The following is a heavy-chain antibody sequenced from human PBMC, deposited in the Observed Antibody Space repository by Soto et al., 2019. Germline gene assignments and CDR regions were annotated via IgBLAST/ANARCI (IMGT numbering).Heavy chain of an antibody. CDR3: AKYITMIVVVITMDY. J-gene: IGHJ4*02. V-gene: IGHV3-23*01. CDR1: GFTFSSYA. D-gene: IGHD3-22*01. Sequence: GGSLRLSCAASGFTFSSYAMSWVRQAPGKGLEWVSAISGSGGSTYYADSVKGRFTISRDNSKNTLYLQMNSLRAEDTAVYYCAKYITMIVVVITMDYWGQGTLVTVSS. CDR2: ISGSGGST.